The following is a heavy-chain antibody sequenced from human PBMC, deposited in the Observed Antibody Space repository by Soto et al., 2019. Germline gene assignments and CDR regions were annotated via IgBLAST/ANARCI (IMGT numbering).Heavy chain of an antibody. D-gene: IGHD6-19*01. CDR3: ARIIAEAGTGFDF. Sequence: GESLKISCHGSGYTFISYWIAWVRQKPGKGLEWMGIIYPGDSDIRYNPSFQGQVTISADKSINTAYLQWSSLKASDTAMYYCARIIAEAGTGFDFWGQGTLVTVSS. J-gene: IGHJ4*02. V-gene: IGHV5-51*01. CDR1: GYTFISYW. CDR2: IYPGDSDI.